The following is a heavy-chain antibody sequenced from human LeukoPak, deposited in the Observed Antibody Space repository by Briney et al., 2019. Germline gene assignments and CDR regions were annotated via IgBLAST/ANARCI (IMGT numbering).Heavy chain of an antibody. CDR2: MNPNSGNT. Sequence: ASVKVSCKASGYSFTRYDINWVRQATGQGLEWMGWMNPNSGNTGYAQKFQGRVTMTRDTSISTVYMELSSLRSEDTAVYYCAREPSDAWGQGTLVTVSS. J-gene: IGHJ5*02. D-gene: IGHD1-14*01. V-gene: IGHV1-8*01. CDR1: GYSFTRYD. CDR3: AREPSDA.